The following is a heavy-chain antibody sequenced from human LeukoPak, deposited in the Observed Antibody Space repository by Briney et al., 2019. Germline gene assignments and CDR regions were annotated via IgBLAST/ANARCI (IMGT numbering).Heavy chain of an antibody. CDR3: ARSYSSSSDFDY. D-gene: IGHD6-6*01. J-gene: IGHJ4*02. CDR2: ISAYNGNT. Sequence: WASVKVSCKASGYTFTSYGISWVRQAPGQGLEWMGWISAYNGNTNYAQKLQGRVTMTTDTSTSTAYTELRSLRSDDTAVYYCARSYSSSSDFDYWGQGTLVTVSS. CDR1: GYTFTSYG. V-gene: IGHV1-18*01.